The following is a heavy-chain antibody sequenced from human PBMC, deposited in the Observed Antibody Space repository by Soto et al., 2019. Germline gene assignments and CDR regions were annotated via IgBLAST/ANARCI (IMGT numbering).Heavy chain of an antibody. J-gene: IGHJ5*02. V-gene: IGHV3-9*01. CDR2: ISWKSDSM. CDR3: AKALGATTRYNWFDT. Sequence: GGSLRLSCAASGFTFDDYAMHWVRQAPGKGLEWVSGISWKSDSMDYADSVKGRFTISRDNAQSSLYLQMNSLRSEDTALYYCAKALGATTRYNWFDTWGQGTLVTVSS. CDR1: GFTFDDYA. D-gene: IGHD1-26*01.